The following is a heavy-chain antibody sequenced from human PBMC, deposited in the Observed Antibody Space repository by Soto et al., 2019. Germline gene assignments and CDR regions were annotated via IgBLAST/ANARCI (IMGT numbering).Heavy chain of an antibody. Sequence: GGSLRLSCAASGFTFNTYAMSWVRQAPGKGLEWVSAISGSGGSTYYADSVKGRFTISRDNSKNTLYLQMNSLRAEDTAVYYCARSSSSRDFFAYRGQGSLVTVSA. V-gene: IGHV3-23*01. CDR1: GFTFNTYA. D-gene: IGHD6-13*01. CDR3: ARSSSSRDFFAY. CDR2: ISGSGGST. J-gene: IGHJ4*02.